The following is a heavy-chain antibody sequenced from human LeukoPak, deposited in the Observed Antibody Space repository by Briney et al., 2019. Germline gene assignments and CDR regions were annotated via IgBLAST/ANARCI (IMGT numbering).Heavy chain of an antibody. CDR1: GGSISSYY. V-gene: IGHV4-59*01. CDR3: ARVRGWFGELSIYYFDY. J-gene: IGHJ4*02. CDR2: IYYSGST. Sequence: SETLSLTCTVSGGSISSYYWSWIRQPPGKGLEWIEYIYYSGSTNYNPSLKSRVTISVDTSKNQFSLKLSSVTAADTAVYYCARVRGWFGELSIYYFDYWGQGTLVTVSS. D-gene: IGHD3-10*01.